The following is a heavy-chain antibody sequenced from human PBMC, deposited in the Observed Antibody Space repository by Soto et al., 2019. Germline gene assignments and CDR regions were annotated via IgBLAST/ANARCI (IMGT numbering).Heavy chain of an antibody. CDR3: ARARQRRFCGYKGLVNHGMDV. V-gene: IGHV4-34*01. J-gene: IGHJ6*02. Sequence: QVQLQQWGAGLLKPSETLSLTCAVYGGSFSDYFWSWIRQPPSKVLEWIGEISPSVSTSYNPSLKSRVNISVDTSKSQVFLTLRFVTAADTAGYYCARARQRRFCGYKGLVNHGMDVRGPGTTCTVA. CDR2: ISPSVST. D-gene: IGHD6-25*01. CDR1: GGSFSDYF.